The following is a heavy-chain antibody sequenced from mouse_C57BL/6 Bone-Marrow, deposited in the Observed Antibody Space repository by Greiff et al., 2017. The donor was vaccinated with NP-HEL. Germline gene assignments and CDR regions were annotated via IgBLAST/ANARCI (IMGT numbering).Heavy chain of an antibody. Sequence: VQLQQPGAELVKPGASVKLSCKASGYTFTSYWMHWVKQRPGQGLEWIGMIHPNSGSTNYNEKFKSKATLTVDKSSSTAYMQLSSLTSEDAAVDYYARGCVTSRFADWGQGTLVTVSA. CDR2: IHPNSGST. V-gene: IGHV1-64*01. J-gene: IGHJ3*01. CDR1: GYTFTSYW. CDR3: ARGCVTSRFAD. D-gene: IGHD2-12*01.